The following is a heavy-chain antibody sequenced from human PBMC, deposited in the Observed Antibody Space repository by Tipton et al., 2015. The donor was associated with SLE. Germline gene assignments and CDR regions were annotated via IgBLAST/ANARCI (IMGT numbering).Heavy chain of an antibody. CDR2: ISAYNGNT. J-gene: IGHJ4*02. D-gene: IGHD2-8*01. V-gene: IGHV1-18*04. Sequence: QLVQSGAEVKKPGASVKVSCKASGYTFTSYGISWVRQAPGQGLEWMGWISAYNGNTNYAQKLQGRVTMTTDTSTSTAYMELRSLRSDDTAVYYCARDSREDLDIVLMVYALAPLDYWGQGTLVTVSS. CDR3: ARDSREDLDIVLMVYALAPLDY. CDR1: GYTFTSYG.